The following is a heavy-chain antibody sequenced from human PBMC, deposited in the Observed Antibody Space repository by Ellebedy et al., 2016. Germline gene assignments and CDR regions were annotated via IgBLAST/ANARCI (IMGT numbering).Heavy chain of an antibody. CDR2: ITADSKYL. CDR1: GFTFSDQY. J-gene: IGHJ1*01. CDR3: AREYEAGRRDFRH. Sequence: GESLKISCAASGFTFSDQYMNWVRQAPGKGLEWVSGITADSKYLYYTDSVKGRFTISRDNAKNSLFLEMHSLRADDTAVYYCAREYEAGRRDFRHWGQGTLVTVSS. V-gene: IGHV3-21*01. D-gene: IGHD6-13*01.